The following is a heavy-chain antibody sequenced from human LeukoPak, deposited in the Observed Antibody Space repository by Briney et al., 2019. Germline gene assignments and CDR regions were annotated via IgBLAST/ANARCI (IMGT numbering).Heavy chain of an antibody. CDR3: ARVSLQKTDPNDAFDI. CDR2: INSDGSST. V-gene: IGHV3-74*01. J-gene: IGHJ3*02. CDR1: GFTFSSYW. D-gene: IGHD3-3*02. Sequence: GGSLRLSCAASGFTFSSYWMHWVRQAPGKGLVWVSRINSDGSSTRYADSVKGRFTISRDNAKNTLYLQMNSLRAEDTAVYYCARVSLQKTDPNDAFDIWGQGTMVTVSS.